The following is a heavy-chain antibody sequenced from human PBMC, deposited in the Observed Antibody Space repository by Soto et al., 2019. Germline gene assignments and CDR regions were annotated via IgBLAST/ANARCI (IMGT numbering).Heavy chain of an antibody. CDR2: IYYSGST. J-gene: IGHJ4*02. V-gene: IGHV4-59*01. Sequence: TLSLTCTVSGGSISTDYWSWIRQPPGKGLQWIGYIYYSGSTKYNPSLKSRVTISLATSKNQFSLKLNSVTAADTALYYCAREWKYFDYWGQGILVTVYS. CDR1: GGSISTDY. CDR3: AREWKYFDY. D-gene: IGHD1-1*01.